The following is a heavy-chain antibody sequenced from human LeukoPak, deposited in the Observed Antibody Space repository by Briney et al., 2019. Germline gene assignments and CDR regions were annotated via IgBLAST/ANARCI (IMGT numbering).Heavy chain of an antibody. V-gene: IGHV1-69*06. Sequence: ASVKVSCKPYGGTFSSYAISWVRQAPGQGLEWMGGIIPLFGTANYAQRFQGRVTITADKSTSTAYMELSSLRSEDTAVYYCAREGVAVAGTYFDYWGQGTLVTVSS. CDR2: IIPLFGTA. CDR1: GGTFSSYA. CDR3: AREGVAVAGTYFDY. J-gene: IGHJ4*02. D-gene: IGHD6-19*01.